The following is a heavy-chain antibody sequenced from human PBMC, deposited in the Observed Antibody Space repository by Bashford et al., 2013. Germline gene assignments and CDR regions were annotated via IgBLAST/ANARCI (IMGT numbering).Heavy chain of an antibody. V-gene: IGHV3-73*01. J-gene: IGHJ4*02. D-gene: IGHD3-3*01. CDR2: IRSKPKSYAT. CDR3: YRRNEDFWSGSSIEY. CDR1: GFPFSGSA. Sequence: GGSLRLSCAASGFPFSGSAIHWVRQASGKGLEWVGRIRSKPKSYATAYGASVKGRFTISRDDSKNTAFLQMNSLKTEDTAVYYCYRRNEDFWSGSSIEYWGQGTLVTVSS.